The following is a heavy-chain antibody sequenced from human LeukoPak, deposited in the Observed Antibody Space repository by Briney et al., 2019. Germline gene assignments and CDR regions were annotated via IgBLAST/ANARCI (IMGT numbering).Heavy chain of an antibody. CDR3: ARGASRDGSGY. CDR2: IYSGGGT. Sequence: GGSLRLSCAASGFTVSSNYMTWVRQAPGKGLEWVSVIYSGGGTYYADSVKGRFTISRDNSKSTLYLQMNSLRAEDTAVYYCARGASRDGSGYWGQGTLVTVSS. CDR1: GFTVSSNY. D-gene: IGHD5-24*01. J-gene: IGHJ4*02. V-gene: IGHV3-66*01.